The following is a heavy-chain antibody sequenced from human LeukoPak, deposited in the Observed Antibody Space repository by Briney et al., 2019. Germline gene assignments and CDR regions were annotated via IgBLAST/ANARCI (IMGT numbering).Heavy chain of an antibody. Sequence: PGRSLRLSCAASGFTFSSYAMHWVRQAPGKGLEWVAVISYDGSNKYYADSVKGRFTISRDNSKNTLYLQMNSLRAGDTAVYYCARDLVDYYDSSGYYPPSYWGQGTLVTVSS. D-gene: IGHD3-22*01. CDR2: ISYDGSNK. V-gene: IGHV3-30-3*01. J-gene: IGHJ4*02. CDR3: ARDLVDYYDSSGYYPPSY. CDR1: GFTFSSYA.